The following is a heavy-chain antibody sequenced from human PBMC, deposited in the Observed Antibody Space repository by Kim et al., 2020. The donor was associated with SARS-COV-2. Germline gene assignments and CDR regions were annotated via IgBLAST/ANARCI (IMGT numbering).Heavy chain of an antibody. CDR1: GFTFSSYA. Sequence: GGSLRLSCAASGFTFSSYAMHWVRQAPGKGLEWVAVISYDGSNKYYADSVKGRFTISRDNSKNTLYLQMNSLRAEDTAVYYCARDLASGARLSDAFDIWGQGTMVTVSS. V-gene: IGHV3-30-3*01. CDR3: ARDLASGARLSDAFDI. J-gene: IGHJ3*02. CDR2: ISYDGSNK. D-gene: IGHD3-3*01.